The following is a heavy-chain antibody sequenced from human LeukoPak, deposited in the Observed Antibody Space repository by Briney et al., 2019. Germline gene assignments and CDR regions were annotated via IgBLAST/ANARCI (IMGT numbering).Heavy chain of an antibody. D-gene: IGHD6-19*01. CDR1: GDSISSYY. CDR3: VRGHLVGGWFKYDAFDI. CDR2: IYHSGST. V-gene: IGHV4-59*01. Sequence: SETLSLTCTVSGDSISSYYWSWIRQPPGKGLEWIGYIYHSGSTNYNPSLKSRVTISLDTSKKHFSLKLSSVTAADTAVYYCVRGHLVGGWFKYDAFDIWGQGTMVTVSS. J-gene: IGHJ3*02.